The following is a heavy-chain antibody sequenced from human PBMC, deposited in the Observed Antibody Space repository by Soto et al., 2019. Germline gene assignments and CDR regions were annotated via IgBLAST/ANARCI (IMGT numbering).Heavy chain of an antibody. CDR3: ARVPRYSYDIVAVPAVMFDDWFDP. CDR1: GYIFMNYA. V-gene: IGHV1-3*01. D-gene: IGHD2-2*01. J-gene: IGHJ5*02. Sequence: QVQLVQSGAEVKRPGASVKVSCKASGYIFMNYAVHCVRQAPGQSLEWVGWINAGNGDTKYSQRFQGRVTITRDTSASTAYMELSSLRSEDTAVYYCARVPRYSYDIVAVPAVMFDDWFDPWGQGTLVTVSS. CDR2: INAGNGDT.